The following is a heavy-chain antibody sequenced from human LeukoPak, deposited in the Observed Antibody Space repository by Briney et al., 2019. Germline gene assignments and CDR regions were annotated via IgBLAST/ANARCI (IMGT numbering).Heavy chain of an antibody. D-gene: IGHD6-6*01. J-gene: IGHJ4*02. CDR2: ISGSGGST. V-gene: IGHV3-23*01. CDR3: AKDSPFEYSSTLFDY. Sequence: GGPLRLSCAASGFTFSSYAMSWVRQAPGKGLELVSAISGSGGSTYYADSVKGRFTISRDNSKNTLYLQMNSLRAEDTAVYYCAKDSPFEYSSTLFDYWGQGSLVTVSS. CDR1: GFTFSSYA.